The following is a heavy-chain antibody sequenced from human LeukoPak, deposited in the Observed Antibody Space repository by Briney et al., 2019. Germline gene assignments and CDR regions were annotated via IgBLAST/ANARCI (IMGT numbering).Heavy chain of an antibody. Sequence: SVKVSCKASGYTFTSYGISWVRQAPGQGLEWMGGIIPIFGTANYAQKFQGRVTITADESTSTAYMELRSLRSEDTAVYYCARAYCSSTSCSIPHFDYWGQGTLVTVSS. CDR1: GYTFTSYG. D-gene: IGHD2-2*01. J-gene: IGHJ4*02. CDR2: IIPIFGTA. CDR3: ARAYCSSTSCSIPHFDY. V-gene: IGHV1-69*13.